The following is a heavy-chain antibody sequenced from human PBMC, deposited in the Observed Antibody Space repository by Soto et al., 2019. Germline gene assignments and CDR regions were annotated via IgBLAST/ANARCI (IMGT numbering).Heavy chain of an antibody. V-gene: IGHV3-48*04. CDR2: IFATSTTI. CDR1: GFTFSSYS. CDR3: ARDKDWAFDY. Sequence: GGSLRLSCVASGFTFSSYSMVWVRQAPGKGLEWISYIFATSTTIYYADSVKGRFTVSRDNTQNSLFLLMNSLRAEDTAIYYCARDKDWAFDYWGQGALVTVSS. J-gene: IGHJ4*02. D-gene: IGHD3-9*01.